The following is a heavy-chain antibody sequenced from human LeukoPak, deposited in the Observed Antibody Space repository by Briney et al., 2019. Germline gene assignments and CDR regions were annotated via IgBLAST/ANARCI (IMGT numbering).Heavy chain of an antibody. CDR3: ARGIHYYDSSGYYDY. CDR2: IIPILGIA. V-gene: IGHV1-69*04. Sequence: GASVKVSCKASGYTFTSYGISWVRQAPGQGLEWMGRIIPILGIANYAQKFQGRVTITADKSTSTAYMELSSLRSEDTAVYYCARGIHYYDSSGYYDYWGQGTLVTVSS. J-gene: IGHJ4*02. CDR1: GYTFTSYG. D-gene: IGHD3-22*01.